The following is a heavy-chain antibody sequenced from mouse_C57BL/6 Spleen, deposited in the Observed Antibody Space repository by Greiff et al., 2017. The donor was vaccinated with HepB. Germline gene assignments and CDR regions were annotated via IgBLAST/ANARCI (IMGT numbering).Heavy chain of an antibody. CDR3: TTYDYDVGY. Sequence: VQLQQPGAELVRPGASVKLSCTASGFNIKDDYMHWVKQRPEQGLEWIGWIDPENGDTEYASKFQGKATITADTSSNTAYLQLSSLTSEDTAVYYCTTYDYDVGYWGQGTTLTVSS. J-gene: IGHJ2*01. CDR1: GFNIKDDY. V-gene: IGHV14-4*01. D-gene: IGHD2-4*01. CDR2: IDPENGDT.